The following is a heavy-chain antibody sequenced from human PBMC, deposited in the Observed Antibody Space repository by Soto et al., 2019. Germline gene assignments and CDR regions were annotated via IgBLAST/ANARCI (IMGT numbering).Heavy chain of an antibody. J-gene: IGHJ4*02. V-gene: IGHV4-31*03. CDR2: IHYSGNT. D-gene: IGHD1-26*01. Sequence: PSETLSLTCTVSGDSISSGGYYWSWIRQHPGKGLEWIGYIHYSGNTYYNSSLKSRVTISLDTSKNQFSLKLNSVTAADTAVYYCARMVGLRYFDYWGQGTLVTVSS. CDR3: ARMVGLRYFDY. CDR1: GDSISSGGYY.